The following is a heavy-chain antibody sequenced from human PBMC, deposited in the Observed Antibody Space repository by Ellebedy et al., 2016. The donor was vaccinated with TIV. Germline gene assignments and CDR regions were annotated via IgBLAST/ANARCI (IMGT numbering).Heavy chain of an antibody. CDR3: ARDRVRGYCTNGVCARPFDP. D-gene: IGHD2-8*01. CDR1: GFTFSSYW. V-gene: IGHV3-74*01. CDR2: INSDGSST. Sequence: GGSLRLXXAASGFTFSSYWMHWVRQAPGKGLVWVSRINSDGSSTSYADSVKGRFTISRDNAKNTLYLQMNSLRAEDTAVYYCARDRVRGYCTNGVCARPFDPWGQGTLVTVSS. J-gene: IGHJ5*02.